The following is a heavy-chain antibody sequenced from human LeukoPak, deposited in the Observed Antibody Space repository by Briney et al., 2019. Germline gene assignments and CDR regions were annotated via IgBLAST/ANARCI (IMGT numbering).Heavy chain of an antibody. CDR2: MYDSGST. CDR1: GGSISNYY. V-gene: IGHV4-59*08. D-gene: IGHD6-19*01. CDR3: ARHGSDWSFDY. Sequence: SETLSLTCTVSGGSISNYYWSWIRQPPGKGLEWIGYMYDSGSTNYNSSLKSRVTMSIDTSKNHFSLKLTSVSAADTAVYYCARHGSDWSFDYWGQGTLVTVSS. J-gene: IGHJ4*02.